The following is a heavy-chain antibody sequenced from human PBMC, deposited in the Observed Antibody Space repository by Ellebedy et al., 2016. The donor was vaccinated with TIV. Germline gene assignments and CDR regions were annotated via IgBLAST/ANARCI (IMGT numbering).Heavy chain of an antibody. V-gene: IGHV3-64D*09. D-gene: IGHD2-2*01. Sequence: GGSLRLSCSASGFTFGSYAMHWVRQAPGKGLEFVSAISSNGGSTYYADSLKGRFTISRDNSKNTLYLQMSSLRAEDTAVYYCVRLGYCSSTRCYFDYWGQGTLVTVSS. CDR3: VRLGYCSSTRCYFDY. J-gene: IGHJ4*02. CDR1: GFTFGSYA. CDR2: ISSNGGST.